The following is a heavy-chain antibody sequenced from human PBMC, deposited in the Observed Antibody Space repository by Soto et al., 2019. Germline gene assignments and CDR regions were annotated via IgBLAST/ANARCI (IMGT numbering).Heavy chain of an antibody. J-gene: IGHJ5*02. CDR2: IHYSGST. CDR1: GGSISSGDYY. CDR3: ARGQIVRGVTTNWFDP. Sequence: PSETLSLTCTVSGGSISSGDYYWSWIRQPPGKGLEWIGYIHYSGSTFYNPSLESRLTISVDTSKNHFSLKLSSVTAADTALYYCARGQIVRGVTTNWFDPWGQGTLVTV. D-gene: IGHD3-10*01. V-gene: IGHV4-30-4*01.